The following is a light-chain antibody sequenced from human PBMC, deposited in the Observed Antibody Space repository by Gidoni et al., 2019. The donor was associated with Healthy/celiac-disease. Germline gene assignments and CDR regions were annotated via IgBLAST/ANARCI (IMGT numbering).Light chain of an antibody. CDR1: QSISRG. CDR3: QQYNSYPWT. CDR2: DAS. V-gene: IGKV1-5*01. J-gene: IGKJ1*01. Sequence: DIQMTQSPSTLSASVGDRVTITCRASQSISRGLAWYQQKPGKAPKLLIYDASNSESGVPSRFSGSGSGTEFTLTISSLQPDDFATYYCQQYNSYPWTFGQGTRVEIK.